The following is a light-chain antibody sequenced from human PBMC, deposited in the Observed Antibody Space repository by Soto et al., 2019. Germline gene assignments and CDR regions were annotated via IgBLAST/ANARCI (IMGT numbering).Light chain of an antibody. CDR3: CSYVGATTYV. CDR1: TSNIGSNY. Sequence: QSVLTQPPSASGTPGQGVTISCSGSTSNIGSNYVYWYQQLPGTAPKLLIYRNNQRPSGVPDRFSGSKSGTSASLVISGLRSDDEADYYCCSYVGATTYVFGSGTKVTVL. CDR2: RNN. J-gene: IGLJ1*01. V-gene: IGLV1-47*01.